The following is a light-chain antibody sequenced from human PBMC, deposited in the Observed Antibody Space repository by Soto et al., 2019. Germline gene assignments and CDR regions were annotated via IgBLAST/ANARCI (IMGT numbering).Light chain of an antibody. CDR2: AAS. CDR1: QSISSY. V-gene: IGKV1-6*01. CDR3: LQDYNYPLT. Sequence: IQMTQSPSSLSASVGDRVTITCRASQSISSYLNWYQQKPWKAPKLLIYAASSLQSGVPSRFSGSGSGTDFTLTISSLQPEDFATYYCLQDYNYPLTFGGGTKVDIK. J-gene: IGKJ4*01.